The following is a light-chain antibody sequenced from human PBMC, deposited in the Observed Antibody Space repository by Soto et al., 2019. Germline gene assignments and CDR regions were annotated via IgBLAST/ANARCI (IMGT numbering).Light chain of an antibody. CDR1: DIGDKS. CDR3: QVWDSSSDHWV. Sequence: SYVLTQPPSVSVAPGQTSRISCGGSDIGDKSVHWYRQRPGQAPVLLVYDDTDRPSGIPERFSGSDSGNTATLTISRVEAGDEADYYGQVWDSSSDHWVFGGGTKLTVL. CDR2: DDT. J-gene: IGLJ3*02. V-gene: IGLV3-21*02.